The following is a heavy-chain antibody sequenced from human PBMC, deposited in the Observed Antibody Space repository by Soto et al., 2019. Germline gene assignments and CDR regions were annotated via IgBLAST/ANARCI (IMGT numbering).Heavy chain of an antibody. V-gene: IGHV4-61*08. Sequence: SETLSLTCTVSGRSVSSGDYFWSWLRQSPGKRLEWIAYIYYSGSTNYNPSLKSRATISVDTSKSQVSLTLTSMTAADAALYYCATSPNYYYYGFDVWGQGTAVTVSS. J-gene: IGHJ6*02. D-gene: IGHD3-10*01. CDR1: GRSVSSGDYF. CDR2: IYYSGST. CDR3: ATSPNYYYYGFDV.